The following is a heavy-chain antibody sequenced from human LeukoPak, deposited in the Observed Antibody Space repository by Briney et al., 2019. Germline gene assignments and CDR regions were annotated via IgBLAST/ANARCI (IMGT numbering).Heavy chain of an antibody. Sequence: GGSLRLSCAASGFTFSSYWMSWVRQAPGKGLEWVANIKQDGSEKYYVDSVKGRFTISRDNAKNSLYLQMNSLRAEDTAVYYCARESEQLSRGYFDYWGQGTLVTVSS. V-gene: IGHV3-7*01. CDR1: GFTFSSYW. CDR3: ARESEQLSRGYFDY. CDR2: IKQDGSEK. D-gene: IGHD6-13*01. J-gene: IGHJ4*02.